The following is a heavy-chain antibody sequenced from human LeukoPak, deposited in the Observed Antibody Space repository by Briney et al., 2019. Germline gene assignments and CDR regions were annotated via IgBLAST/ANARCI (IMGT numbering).Heavy chain of an antibody. CDR1: GFTFSSYG. Sequence: PGGSLRLSCAASGFTFSSYGMHWVRQAPGKGLEWVAVISYDGSNKYYADSVKGRFTISRDNSKNTLYLQMNSLRAEDTAVYYCAKDGDYGGHGALYYYYYGMDVWGQGTTVTVSS. CDR2: ISYDGSNK. V-gene: IGHV3-30*18. CDR3: AKDGDYGGHGALYYYYYGMDV. D-gene: IGHD4-23*01. J-gene: IGHJ6*02.